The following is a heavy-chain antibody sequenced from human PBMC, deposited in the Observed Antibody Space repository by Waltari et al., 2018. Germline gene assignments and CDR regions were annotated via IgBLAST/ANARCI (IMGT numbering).Heavy chain of an antibody. CDR1: GFTFSNCW. J-gene: IGHJ4*02. CDR2: IKQDGSEK. Sequence: EVQLVESGGGLVQPGGSLRLSCAASGFTFSNCWMTWVRQAPGKGLEWVANIKQDGSEKYYVDSVKGRFTISRDNAKNSLYLQMNGLRAEDTAIYYCARDVLYWGQGTLVTVSS. D-gene: IGHD2-15*01. V-gene: IGHV3-7*01. CDR3: ARDVLY.